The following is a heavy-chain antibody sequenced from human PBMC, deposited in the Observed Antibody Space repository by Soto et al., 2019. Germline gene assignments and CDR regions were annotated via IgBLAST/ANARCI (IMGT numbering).Heavy chain of an antibody. Sequence: ASVKVSCKASGYTFTSYGISWVRQAPGQGLEWMGWISAYNGNTNYAQKLQGRVTMTTDTSTSTAYMEVRSLRSDDTAVYYCARDSNIMITFGGVIAPVSPDYWGQGTLVTVSS. D-gene: IGHD3-16*02. J-gene: IGHJ4*02. CDR1: GYTFTSYG. CDR2: ISAYNGNT. V-gene: IGHV1-18*01. CDR3: ARDSNIMITFGGVIAPVSPDY.